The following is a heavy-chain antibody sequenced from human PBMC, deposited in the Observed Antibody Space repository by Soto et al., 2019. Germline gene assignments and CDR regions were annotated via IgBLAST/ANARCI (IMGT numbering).Heavy chain of an antibody. CDR3: ARRYYYDSSGYPYYFDY. Sequence: SVKVSCTASGYTFTSYGISWVRQAPGQGLEWMGWISAYNGNTNYAQKFQGRVTITADKSTSTAYMELSSLRSEDTAVYYCARRYYYDSSGYPYYFDYWGQGTLVTVS. D-gene: IGHD3-22*01. V-gene: IGHV1-18*01. CDR1: GYTFTSYG. J-gene: IGHJ4*02. CDR2: ISAYNGNT.